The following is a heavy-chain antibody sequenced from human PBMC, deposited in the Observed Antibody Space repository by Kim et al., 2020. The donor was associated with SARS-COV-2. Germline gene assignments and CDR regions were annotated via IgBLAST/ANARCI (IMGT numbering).Heavy chain of an antibody. CDR3: ARDTNDYGASSYFDL. Sequence: GESLKISCAASGFTFSSYSMNWVRQAPGKGLEWVSSISSSSSYIYYADSVKGRFTISRDNAKNSLYLQMNSLRAEDTAVYYCARDTNDYGASSYFDLWGRGTLVTVSS. CDR1: GFTFSSYS. D-gene: IGHD4-17*01. CDR2: ISSSSSYI. J-gene: IGHJ2*01. V-gene: IGHV3-21*01.